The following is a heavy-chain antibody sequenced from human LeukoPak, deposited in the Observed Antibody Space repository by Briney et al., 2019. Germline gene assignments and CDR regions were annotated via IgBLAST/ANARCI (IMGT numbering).Heavy chain of an antibody. CDR1: GYTFSSYY. D-gene: IGHD1-26*01. CDR2: INPSGGGT. V-gene: IGHV1-46*03. J-gene: IGHJ4*02. CDR3: ARGVGSTTLFYYFEY. Sequence: ASVKVSCKASGYTFSSYYMHWVRQAPGQGLEWMGMINPSGGGTTYAQKFQGRVTMTRDTSTSTVYMELSRLRSEDTAVYYCARGVGSTTLFYYFEYWGQGALVTVSS.